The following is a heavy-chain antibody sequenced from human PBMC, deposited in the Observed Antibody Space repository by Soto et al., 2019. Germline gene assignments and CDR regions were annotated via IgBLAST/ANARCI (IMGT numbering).Heavy chain of an antibody. V-gene: IGHV1-69*12. CDR2: IIPIFGTA. J-gene: IGHJ5*02. D-gene: IGHD3-3*01. CDR3: ARDSGYDFFKRGTGWFDP. CDR1: GGTFSSYA. Sequence: QVQLVQSGAEVKKPGSSVKVSCKASGGTFSSYAISWVRQAPGQGLEWMGGIIPIFGTANYAQKFQGRVTITADESTSTAYMELSRLRSEDTAVYYCARDSGYDFFKRGTGWFDPWGQGTLATVSS.